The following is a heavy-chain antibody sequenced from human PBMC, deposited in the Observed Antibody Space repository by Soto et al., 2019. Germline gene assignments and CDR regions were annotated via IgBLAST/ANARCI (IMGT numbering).Heavy chain of an antibody. CDR1: GFTFSSYA. Sequence: GGSLRLSCAASGFTFSSYAMHWVRQAPGKGLEWVAVISYDGSNKYYADSVKGRFTISRDNSKNTLYLQMNSLRAEDTAVYYCAREHDILTPRGDGMDVWGQGTTVTGSS. V-gene: IGHV3-30-3*01. CDR3: AREHDILTPRGDGMDV. CDR2: ISYDGSNK. J-gene: IGHJ6*02. D-gene: IGHD3-9*01.